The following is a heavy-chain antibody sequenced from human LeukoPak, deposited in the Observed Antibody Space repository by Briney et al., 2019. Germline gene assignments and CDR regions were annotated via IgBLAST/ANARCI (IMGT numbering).Heavy chain of an antibody. CDR3: ARNGGMGYYHYMDV. J-gene: IGHJ6*03. D-gene: IGHD6-13*01. CDR2: IYYSGST. V-gene: IGHV4-59*01. Sequence: PSETLSLTCTVSGGSISSYYWSWIRQPPGKGLEWIGYIYYSGSTNYNPSLKGRVTISVDTSKNQFSLKLSSVTAADTAVYYCARNGGMGYYHYMDVWGKGTTVTVSS. CDR1: GGSISSYY.